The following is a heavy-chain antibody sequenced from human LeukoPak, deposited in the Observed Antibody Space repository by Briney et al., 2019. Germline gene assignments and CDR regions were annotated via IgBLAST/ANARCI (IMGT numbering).Heavy chain of an antibody. J-gene: IGHJ1*01. D-gene: IGHD3-22*01. CDR1: GFTFRSYA. Sequence: LGGSLRLSCPASGFTFRSYAMTGFGKAPGKGWGGVAAISGSGGSTYYADSLKGRFTISRDNSKNPLDLQSNSRGAEDTAVYYCAKESGHYRGYFQHWGQGTLVTVSS. V-gene: IGHV3-23*01. CDR2: ISGSGGST. CDR3: AKESGHYRGYFQH.